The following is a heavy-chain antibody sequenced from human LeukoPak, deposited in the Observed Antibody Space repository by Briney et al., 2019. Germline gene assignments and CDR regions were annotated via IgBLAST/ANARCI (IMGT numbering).Heavy chain of an antibody. Sequence: GSSVKVSCKASGGTFSSYAISWVRQAPGQGLEWMGGIIPIFGTANYAQKFQGRVTITTDESTSTAYMELSSLRSEDTAVYYCARVPLPKESNFGYCSGGSCYSGWFDPRGQGTLVTVSS. CDR1: GGTFSSYA. D-gene: IGHD2-15*01. CDR2: IIPIFGTA. J-gene: IGHJ5*02. CDR3: ARVPLPKESNFGYCSGGSCYSGWFDP. V-gene: IGHV1-69*05.